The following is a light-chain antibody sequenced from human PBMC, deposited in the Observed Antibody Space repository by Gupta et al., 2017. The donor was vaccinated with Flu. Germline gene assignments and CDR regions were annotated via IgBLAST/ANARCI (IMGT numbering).Light chain of an antibody. CDR3: QQYGSSPYI. CDR2: GAS. Sequence: EIVLTQSPGTLSLSPGERATLSCRASQSVSSSNLAWFQQKPGQAPRLLIYGASSRATGIPDRFSGSGSGTDFTLTISRLEPEDFAVYYCQQYGSSPYIFGQGTKIEIK. CDR1: QSVSSSN. J-gene: IGKJ2*01. V-gene: IGKV3-20*01.